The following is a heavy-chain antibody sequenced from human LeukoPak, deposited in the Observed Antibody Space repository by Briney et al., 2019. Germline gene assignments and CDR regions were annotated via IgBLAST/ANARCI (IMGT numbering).Heavy chain of an antibody. D-gene: IGHD5-12*01. CDR3: ASGMVARYFDY. V-gene: IGHV1-18*01. Sequence: NYAQKLQGRVTMTTDTSTSTAYMELRSLRSDDTAVYYCASGMVARYFDYWGQGTLVTVSS. J-gene: IGHJ4*02.